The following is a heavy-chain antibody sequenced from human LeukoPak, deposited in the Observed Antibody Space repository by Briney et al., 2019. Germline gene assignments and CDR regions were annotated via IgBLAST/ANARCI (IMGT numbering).Heavy chain of an antibody. CDR3: ARDTDGDRFDY. V-gene: IGHV4-61*01. Sequence: SETLSLTCTVSGGSISSSSYYWGWIRQPPGKGLEWIGYIYYSGSTNYNPSLKSRVTISVDTSKNQFSLKLSSVTAADTAVYYCARDTDGDRFDYWGQGTLVTVSS. CDR1: GGSISSSSYY. CDR2: IYYSGST. D-gene: IGHD4-17*01. J-gene: IGHJ4*02.